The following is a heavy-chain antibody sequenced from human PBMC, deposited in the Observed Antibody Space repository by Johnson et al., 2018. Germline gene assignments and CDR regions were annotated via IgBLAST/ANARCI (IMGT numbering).Heavy chain of an antibody. CDR3: ARGGTRTNYYYYFYMDV. V-gene: IGHV3-13*01. D-gene: IGHD3-16*01. CDR2: IGTAGDT. CDR1: GFTFSSYD. Sequence: VQLVESGGGLVQPGGSLRLSCAASGFTFSSYDMHWVRQATGKGLEWVSAIGTAGDTYYPGSVKGRFTISRENAKNSLYLQMKSLRAADTAVDYWARGGTRTNYYYYFYMDVWGKGTTVTVS. J-gene: IGHJ6*03.